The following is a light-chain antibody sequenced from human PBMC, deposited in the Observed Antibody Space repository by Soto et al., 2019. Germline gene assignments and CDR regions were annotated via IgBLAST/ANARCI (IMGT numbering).Light chain of an antibody. CDR3: QQYNSHSLT. Sequence: IKVSLSASTVSASEEDRVTITCRASQSISSWLAWYQQKPGKAPKLLIYKASSLESGVPSRFSGSGSGTEFTLTISSLQPDDFATYYCQQYNSHSLTFGGGTKVDI. J-gene: IGKJ4*01. V-gene: IGKV1-5*03. CDR1: QSISSW. CDR2: KAS.